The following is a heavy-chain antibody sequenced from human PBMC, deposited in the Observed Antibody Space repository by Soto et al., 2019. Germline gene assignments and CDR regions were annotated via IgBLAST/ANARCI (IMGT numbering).Heavy chain of an antibody. V-gene: IGHV1-3*01. CDR3: ARSIGVVTALDY. D-gene: IGHD2-21*02. CDR2: INAGNGNT. Sequence: QVQLVQSGAEVKKPGASVKVSCKASGYTFTSYAMHWVRQAPGQRLEWMGWINAGNGNTKYSQKFQGRVTITRDTSASTAYMELSSLRSEDTGVYYCARSIGVVTALDYWGQGTLVTVSS. CDR1: GYTFTSYA. J-gene: IGHJ4*02.